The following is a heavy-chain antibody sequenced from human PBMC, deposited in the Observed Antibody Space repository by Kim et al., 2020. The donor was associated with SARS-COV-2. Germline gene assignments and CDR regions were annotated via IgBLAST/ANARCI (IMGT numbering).Heavy chain of an antibody. J-gene: IGHJ4*02. D-gene: IGHD2-15*01. Sequence: GRFTISRDNAKNSLYLQMNSLRAEDTAVYYCARDKGYCSGGSCYSAPFDYWGQGTLVTVSS. V-gene: IGHV3-11*06. CDR3: ARDKGYCSGGSCYSAPFDY.